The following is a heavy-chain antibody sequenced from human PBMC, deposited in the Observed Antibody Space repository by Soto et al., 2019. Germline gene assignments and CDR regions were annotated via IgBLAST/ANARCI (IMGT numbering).Heavy chain of an antibody. V-gene: IGHV4-4*02. CDR1: GDSIRSDKW. J-gene: IGHJ4*02. Sequence: QVQLQESGPGLVKPSGTLSLTCAVSGDSIRSDKWWSWARQPPGKGLEWIGEIHPSGRTNFNPSLKSRIKMSVEKSHNQFSLELSSMTAADTAVYYCARGGDWKFDYWGQGSLVTVSS. CDR3: ARGGDWKFDY. D-gene: IGHD2-21*02. CDR2: IHPSGRT.